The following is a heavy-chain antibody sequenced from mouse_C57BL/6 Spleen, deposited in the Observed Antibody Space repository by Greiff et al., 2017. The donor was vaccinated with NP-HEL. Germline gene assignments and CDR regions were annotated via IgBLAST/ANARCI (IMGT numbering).Heavy chain of an antibody. D-gene: IGHD2-4*01. CDR3: ARGCDYDGLYYYAMDY. CDR2: INPNNGGT. Sequence: EVQLQQSGPELVKPGASVKIPCKASGYTFTDYNMDWVKQSHGKSLEWIGDINPNNGGTIYNQKFKGKATLTVDKSSSTAYMESRSLTSEDTAVYYCARGCDYDGLYYYAMDYWGQGTSVTVSS. CDR1: GYTFTDYN. V-gene: IGHV1-18*01. J-gene: IGHJ4*01.